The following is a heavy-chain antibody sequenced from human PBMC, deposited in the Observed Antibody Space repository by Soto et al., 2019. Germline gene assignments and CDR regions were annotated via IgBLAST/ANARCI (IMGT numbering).Heavy chain of an antibody. V-gene: IGHV4-34*01. D-gene: IGHD5-18*01. CDR2: INHSGST. CDR1: GGSFSGYY. J-gene: IGHJ5*02. CDR3: ARGHRPQGYSYGNNWFDP. Sequence: SSETLSLTCAVYGGSFSGYYWSWIRQPPGKGLEWIGEINHSGSTNYNPSLKSRVTISVGTSKNQFSLKLSSVTAADTAVYYCARGHRPQGYSYGNNWFDPWGQGTLVTVSS.